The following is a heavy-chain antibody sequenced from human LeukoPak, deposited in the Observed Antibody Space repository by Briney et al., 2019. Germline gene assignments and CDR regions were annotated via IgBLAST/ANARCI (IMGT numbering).Heavy chain of an antibody. Sequence: GGSLRLSCAASGFTFRNYWMHWVRHAPGKGLVWVSRIDIDGRSTTYADSVKGPFTTSTDNAKNSLFLQMNSLRPEDTAVYYCVRASNYYFDYWGQGTLVTVSS. D-gene: IGHD1-1*01. CDR2: IDIDGRST. J-gene: IGHJ4*02. CDR1: GFTFRNYW. V-gene: IGHV3-74*01. CDR3: VRASNYYFDY.